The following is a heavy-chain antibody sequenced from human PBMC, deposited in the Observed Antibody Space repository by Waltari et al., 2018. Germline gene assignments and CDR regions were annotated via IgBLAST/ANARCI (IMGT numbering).Heavy chain of an antibody. CDR1: GYSIRRGYH. D-gene: IGHD3-22*01. J-gene: IGHJ4*02. V-gene: IGHV4-38-2*02. CDR3: VRDQLPTDSSGYSADYFDR. Sequence: QVHLQESGPGPVNPSETLSLPCAVSGYSIRRGYHWGWIRRTPGRGLEWIGSIHHRGSTYYSSALKSRATLSLDTSENRFSLKLSSVTAADTAIYYCVRDQLPTDSSGYSADYFDRWGQGTLVTVSS. CDR2: IHHRGST.